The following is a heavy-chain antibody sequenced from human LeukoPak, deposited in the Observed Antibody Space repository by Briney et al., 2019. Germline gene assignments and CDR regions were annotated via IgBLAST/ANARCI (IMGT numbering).Heavy chain of an antibody. CDR2: IYTSGST. V-gene: IGHV4-4*07. CDR3: ARDFSGTYYDFWSGPLPGYYYYGMDV. CDR1: GGSISSYY. Sequence: KPSETLSLTCTVSGGSISSYYWSWIRQPAGKGLEWIGRIYTSGSTNYNPSLKSRVTMSVDTSKNQFSLKLSSVTAADTAVYYCARDFSGTYYDFWSGPLPGYYYYGMDVWGQGTTVTVSS. D-gene: IGHD3-3*01. J-gene: IGHJ6*02.